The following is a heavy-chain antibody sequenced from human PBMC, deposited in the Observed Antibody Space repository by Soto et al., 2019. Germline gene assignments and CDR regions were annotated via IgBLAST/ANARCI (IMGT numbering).Heavy chain of an antibody. V-gene: IGHV4-30-4*01. D-gene: IGHD3-22*01. CDR1: GGSISSGDYY. CDR2: IYYSGST. CDR3: AIEDYYDSSGYYYVY. J-gene: IGHJ4*02. Sequence: QVQLQESGPGLVKPSQTLSLTCTVSGGSISSGDYYWSWIRQPPGKGLEWIGYIYYSGSTYYNPSLKSRVTISVDTSKNQCCLKLSSVTAADTAVYYCAIEDYYDSSGYYYVYWGQGTLVTVSS.